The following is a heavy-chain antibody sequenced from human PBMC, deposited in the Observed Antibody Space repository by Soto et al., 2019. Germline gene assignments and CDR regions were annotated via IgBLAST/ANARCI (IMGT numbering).Heavy chain of an antibody. Sequence: RASVKVSCKASGGTFSSYTITWVRQAPGQGLEWMGGIIPIFDISNYSQKFQGRVTITADESASTAYMELSSLTSDDTAVYYCARDFSGLNYWGQGTLVTVSS. CDR1: GGTFSSYT. V-gene: IGHV1-69*13. CDR3: ARDFSGLNY. D-gene: IGHD5-12*01. J-gene: IGHJ4*02. CDR2: IIPIFDIS.